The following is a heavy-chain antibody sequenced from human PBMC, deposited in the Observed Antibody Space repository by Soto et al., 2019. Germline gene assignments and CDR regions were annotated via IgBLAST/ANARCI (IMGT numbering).Heavy chain of an antibody. CDR3: VRSGYSSGWYTAFDS. Sequence: SETLSLTCTVSGDSTSGYYWSWIRQPAGKGLEWIGRIYASGSTISNRSLRSRVALSVDTSKNQFSLNLNSVTAADTAMYYCVRSGYSSGWYTAFDSWSQGMLVTVSS. CDR1: GDSTSGYY. CDR2: IYASGST. V-gene: IGHV4-4*07. D-gene: IGHD6-19*01. J-gene: IGHJ4*02.